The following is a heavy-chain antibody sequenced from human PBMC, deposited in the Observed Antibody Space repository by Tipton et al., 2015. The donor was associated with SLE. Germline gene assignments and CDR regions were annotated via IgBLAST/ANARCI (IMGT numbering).Heavy chain of an antibody. CDR3: ARLISAYDCNFDY. CDR2: IHYSGTT. V-gene: IGHV4-31*03. CDR1: GDSINSGGYY. J-gene: IGHJ4*02. Sequence: TLSLTCTVAGDSINSGGYYWSWVRQHPGKGLEWVGDIHYSGTTYHNPSLKSRVSISVDTSTNRLFLNLISVTAADTALYYCARLISAYDCNFDYWGQGTLVTVSS. D-gene: IGHD5-12*01.